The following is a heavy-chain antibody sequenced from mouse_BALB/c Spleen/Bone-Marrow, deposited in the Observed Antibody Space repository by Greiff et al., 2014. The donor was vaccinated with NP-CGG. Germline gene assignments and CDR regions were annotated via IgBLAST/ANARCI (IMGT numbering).Heavy chain of an antibody. CDR1: GFTLDDTS. J-gene: IGHJ3*01. D-gene: IGHD2-2*01. CDR3: AEGYDSWFAY. Sequence: VPLQPPGAELVPPGASVPLSCPASGFTLDDTSLHWVKQRPAQGLEWIGRIDPANGNTKYDPKFQGKATVTSDTSSNTAYLHLNSLTSEDTAVYYCAEGYDSWFAYWGQGTLVTVSA. CDR2: IDPANGNT. V-gene: IGHV14-3*02.